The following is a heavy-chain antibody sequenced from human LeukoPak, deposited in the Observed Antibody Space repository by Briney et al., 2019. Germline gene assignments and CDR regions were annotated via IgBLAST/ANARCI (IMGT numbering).Heavy chain of an antibody. V-gene: IGHV1-18*01. Sequence: ASVKVSCKASGYTFTSYGISWVRQAPGQGLEWMGWVSAYNGNTNYAQKLQGRVTMTTDTPTSTAYMELRSLRSDDTAVYYCARVKVGATDRFDPWGQGTLVTVSS. D-gene: IGHD1-26*01. CDR2: VSAYNGNT. CDR3: ARVKVGATDRFDP. CDR1: GYTFTSYG. J-gene: IGHJ5*02.